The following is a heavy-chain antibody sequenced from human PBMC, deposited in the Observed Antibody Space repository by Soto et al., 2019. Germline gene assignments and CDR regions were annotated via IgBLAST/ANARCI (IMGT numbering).Heavy chain of an antibody. Sequence: QVQLVQSGAEVKKPGASVKVSCKASGYTFTDYYMHWVRQAPGQGLEWMGWINPNSGGTNYAQKFQGRVTMTRDTSISTAYMELNRLRSDDTAVYYCARDQSPSSGWPGMDVWAKGPRSPSP. V-gene: IGHV1-2*02. CDR1: GYTFTDYY. D-gene: IGHD6-19*01. CDR3: ARDQSPSSGWPGMDV. J-gene: IGHJ6*02. CDR2: INPNSGGT.